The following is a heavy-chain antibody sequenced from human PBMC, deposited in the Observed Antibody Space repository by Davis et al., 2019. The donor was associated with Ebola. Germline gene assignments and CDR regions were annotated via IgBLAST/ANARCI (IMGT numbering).Heavy chain of an antibody. CDR3: AKVGGWVKQYLTYYHGMDV. CDR2: ISRGGGDT. J-gene: IGHJ6*02. Sequence: PGGSLRLSCAASGFTFSSYALSWVRQAPGKGLEWVSTISRGGGDTYYADSVKGRLTISRDNSKNTLYLQMDTVRAEDTAVYYCAKVGGWVKQYLTYYHGMDVWGQGTTVTVSS. V-gene: IGHV3-23*01. CDR1: GFTFSSYA. D-gene: IGHD2-2*01.